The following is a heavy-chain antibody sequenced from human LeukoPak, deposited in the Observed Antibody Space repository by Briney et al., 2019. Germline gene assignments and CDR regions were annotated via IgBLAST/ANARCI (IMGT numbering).Heavy chain of an antibody. Sequence: ASVKVSCKASGYTFTSYGISWVRQAPGQGLEWMGWISAYNGNTNYAQKLQGRVTMTTDTSTSTAYMELRSLRSDDTAVYYCAREDGLIDSGGCLDYWGQGTLVTVSS. CDR2: ISAYNGNT. V-gene: IGHV1-18*01. D-gene: IGHD3-22*01. CDR3: AREDGLIDSGGCLDY. J-gene: IGHJ4*02. CDR1: GYTFTSYG.